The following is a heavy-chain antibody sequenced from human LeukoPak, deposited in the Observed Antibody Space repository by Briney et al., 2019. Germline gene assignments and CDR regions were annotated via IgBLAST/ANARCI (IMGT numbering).Heavy chain of an antibody. CDR3: ARDDQYSGRYPDY. CDR2: IKQDGSEK. Sequence: PGGSLRLSCAASGFTFSSYWMSWVRQAPGKGLEWVANIKQDGSEKYYVDSVKGRFTISRDNAKNSLYLQMNSLRAEDTALYHCARDDQYSGRYPDYWGQGTLVTVSS. CDR1: GFTFSSYW. J-gene: IGHJ4*02. D-gene: IGHD1-26*01. V-gene: IGHV3-7*03.